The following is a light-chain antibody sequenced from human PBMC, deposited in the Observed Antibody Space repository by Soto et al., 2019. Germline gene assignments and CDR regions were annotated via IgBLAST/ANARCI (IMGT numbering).Light chain of an antibody. Sequence: EIVMTQSPGTLSGSPGERATLSCRAGQGVTTNFAWYQQKSGQSPRLLIYDVSIRATGVPARFSGTGSETDFTLAMSGLQSEDSAVYFCQQYNNWPFSFGQGTRLEIK. CDR1: QGVTTN. J-gene: IGKJ5*01. CDR3: QQYNNWPFS. CDR2: DVS. V-gene: IGKV3-15*01.